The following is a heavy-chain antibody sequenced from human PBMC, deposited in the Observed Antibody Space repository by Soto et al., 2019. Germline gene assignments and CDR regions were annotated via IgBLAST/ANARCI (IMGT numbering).Heavy chain of an antibody. J-gene: IGHJ6*03. Sequence: GGSLRLSCAASGFTFSSYWMSWVRQAPGKGLEWVANIKQDGSEKYYVDSVKGRFTISRDNAKNSLYLQMNSLRAEDTAVYYCAREAPGYYYYMDVWGKGTTVTVSS. CDR1: GFTFSSYW. V-gene: IGHV3-7*01. CDR3: AREAPGYYYYMDV. CDR2: IKQDGSEK.